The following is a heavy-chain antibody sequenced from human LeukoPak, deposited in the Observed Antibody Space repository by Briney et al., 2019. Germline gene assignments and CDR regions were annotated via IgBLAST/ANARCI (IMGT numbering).Heavy chain of an antibody. D-gene: IGHD5-12*01. V-gene: IGHV1-18*01. CDR3: ARLSIVATTDAFDY. CDR2: ISAYNGNT. Sequence: ASVTVSCKASGYTFTSYGISWVRQAPGQGLEWMGWISAYNGNTNYAQKLQGRVTMTTDTSTSTAYMELRSLRSDDTAVYYCARLSIVATTDAFDYWGQGALVTVSS. CDR1: GYTFTSYG. J-gene: IGHJ4*02.